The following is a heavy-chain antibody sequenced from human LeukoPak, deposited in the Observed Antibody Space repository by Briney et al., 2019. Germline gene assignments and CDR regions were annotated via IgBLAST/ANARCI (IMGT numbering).Heavy chain of an antibody. CDR1: GFTFSSYS. V-gene: IGHV3-48*01. CDR3: ARVGPVLRFLEWFGY. J-gene: IGHJ4*02. CDR2: ISSGSATI. D-gene: IGHD3-3*01. Sequence: PGGSLRLSCAASGFTFSSYSMNWVRQAPGKGLEWVSYISSGSATIYYADSVKGRFTISRDNARNSLYLQMNSLRVEDTAVYYCARVGPVLRFLEWFGYWGQGTLVTVSS.